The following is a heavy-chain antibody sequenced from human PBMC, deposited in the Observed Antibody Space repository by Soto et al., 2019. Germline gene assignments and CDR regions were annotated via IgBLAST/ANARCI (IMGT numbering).Heavy chain of an antibody. CDR1: GGTFSSYP. D-gene: IGHD1-26*01. Sequence: QVQLVQSGAEVKKPGSSVKVSCEASGGTFSSYPINWVRQAPGQGLEWMGGIIPFFGTSNYAQKFKGRVTITADDSTSTAYMELRSLRYEDTAVYYCARVGHITNYGMAVWGQGTTVTVSS. J-gene: IGHJ6*02. CDR3: ARVGHITNYGMAV. CDR2: IIPFFGTS. V-gene: IGHV1-69*01.